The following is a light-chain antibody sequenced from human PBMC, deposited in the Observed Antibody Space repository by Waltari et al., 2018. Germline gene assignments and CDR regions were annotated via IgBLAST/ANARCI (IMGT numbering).Light chain of an antibody. V-gene: IGKV1-5*03. J-gene: IGKJ1*01. CDR3: QHFNSFSGT. Sequence: DIQLTQSPSTLSASVGDPVTITCRASPSVTNWLAWYQQKPGEAPKLLIYRASSVQGGVSSRFTGSGSGTGFSHTISSLQPEDFATYFCQHFNSFSGTFGQGTKVEMK. CDR1: PSVTNW. CDR2: RAS.